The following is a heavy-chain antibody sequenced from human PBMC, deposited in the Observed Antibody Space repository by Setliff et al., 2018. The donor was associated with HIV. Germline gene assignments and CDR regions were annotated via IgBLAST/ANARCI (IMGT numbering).Heavy chain of an antibody. CDR1: GGSISSVGYY. J-gene: IGHJ5*02. CDR3: ARERSALLWKNWFDP. V-gene: IGHV4-31*02. Sequence: SSETLSLTCTVSGGSISSVGYYWSWIRQHPGKGLEWIGYIYYTGSTHDNPSLKSRVTISVDTSKNQLSLKLRSVTAADTAVYYCARERSALLWKNWFDPWGQGTLVTVSS. CDR2: IYYTGST. D-gene: IGHD3-10*01.